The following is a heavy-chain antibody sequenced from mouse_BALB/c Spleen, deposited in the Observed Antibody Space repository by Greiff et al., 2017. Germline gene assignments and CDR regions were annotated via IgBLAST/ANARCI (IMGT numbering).Heavy chain of an antibody. D-gene: IGHD4-1*01. CDR1: GFTFSSFG. CDR3: ARRLGSSYAMDY. Sequence: EVQLQESGGGLVQPGGSRKLSCAASGFTFSSFGMHWVRQAPEKGLEWVAYISSGSSTIYYADTVKGRFTISRDNPKNTLFLQMTSLRSEDTAMYYCARRLGSSYAMDYWGQGTSVTVSS. V-gene: IGHV5-17*02. CDR2: ISSGSSTI. J-gene: IGHJ4*01.